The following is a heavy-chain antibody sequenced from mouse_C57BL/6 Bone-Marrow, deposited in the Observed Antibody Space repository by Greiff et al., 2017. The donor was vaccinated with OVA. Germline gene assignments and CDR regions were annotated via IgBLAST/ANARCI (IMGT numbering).Heavy chain of an antibody. CDR1: GYAFSNYW. Sequence: QVHVKQSGAELVKPGASVKISCKASGYAFSNYWMNWVKQRPGKGLEWIGQIYPGDGDTNYNGKFTGKATLTADKSSSTAYMQLSSLTSEDSAVYFCARLDYDDYWGQGTSLTVSS. CDR3: ARLDYDDY. CDR2: IYPGDGDT. J-gene: IGHJ2*02. V-gene: IGHV1-80*01. D-gene: IGHD2-4*01.